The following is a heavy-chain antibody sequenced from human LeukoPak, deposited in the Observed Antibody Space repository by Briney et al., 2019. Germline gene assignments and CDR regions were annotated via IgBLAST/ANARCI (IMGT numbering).Heavy chain of an antibody. CDR2: IYPGDSDT. J-gene: IGHJ6*03. V-gene: IGHV5-51*01. D-gene: IGHD5-18*01. CDR3: ARQGSGYSPTYYYYMDV. CDR1: GYTFTSYW. Sequence: GESLKISCKASGYTFTSYWIGWVRQMPGKGLEWMGSIYPGDSDTRYSPSFQGQVTISADKSISTAYLQWSSLKASDTAMYYCARQGSGYSPTYYYYMDVWGKGTTVTISS.